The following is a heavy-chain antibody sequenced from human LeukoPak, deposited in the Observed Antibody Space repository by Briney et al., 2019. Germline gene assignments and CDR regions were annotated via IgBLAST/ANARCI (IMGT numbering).Heavy chain of an antibody. CDR1: GFTFSSYG. V-gene: IGHV3-30*18. CDR3: AKDSSIAARYYFDY. J-gene: IGHJ4*02. CDR2: ISYDGSNK. D-gene: IGHD6-6*01. Sequence: PGGPLRLSCAASGFTFSSYGMHWVRQAPGKGLEWVAVISYDGSNKYYADSVKGRFTISRDNSKNTLYLQMNSLRAEDTAVYYCAKDSSIAARYYFDYWGQGTLVTVSS.